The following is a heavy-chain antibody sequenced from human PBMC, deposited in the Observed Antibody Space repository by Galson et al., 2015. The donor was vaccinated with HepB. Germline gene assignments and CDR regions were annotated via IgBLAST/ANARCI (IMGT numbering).Heavy chain of an antibody. CDR1: GYSFRTNG. J-gene: IGHJ4*02. V-gene: IGHV1-3*04. D-gene: IGHD6-13*01. CDR2: LDTGNDKR. Sequence: SVKVSCKASGYSFRTNGIHWVRQAPGQRLEFMGWLDTGNDKRRYSEKFQGRITITRDMSAATAYMELSSLTSEDTAVYYCARHGGRWYDYWGQGTLVTVSS. CDR3: ARHGGRWYDY.